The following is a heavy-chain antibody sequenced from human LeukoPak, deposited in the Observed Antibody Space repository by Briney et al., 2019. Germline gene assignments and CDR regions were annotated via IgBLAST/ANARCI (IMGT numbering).Heavy chain of an antibody. CDR2: INPGDTNI. V-gene: IGHV5-51*01. Sequence: GESLKISCKASGYSFANYWIGWVRQVHGKGLEWVAMINPGDTNIAYSPSFQAQVTISADRSISTAYLQWSSLKASDTAIYYCARPRRAERDEDFWGQGTLVTVSS. J-gene: IGHJ4*02. CDR1: GYSFANYW. D-gene: IGHD1-1*01. CDR3: ARPRRAERDEDF.